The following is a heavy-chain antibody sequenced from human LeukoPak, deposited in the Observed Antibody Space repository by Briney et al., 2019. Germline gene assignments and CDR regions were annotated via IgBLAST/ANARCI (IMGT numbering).Heavy chain of an antibody. D-gene: IGHD6-6*01. V-gene: IGHV1-69*05. CDR3: ARGSLGPVLLVDRSGSVLGNYFDY. CDR2: IIPIFGTA. Sequence: GASVKVSCKASGGTFSSYAISWVRQAPGQGLEWMGGIIPIFGTANYAQKFQGRVTITTDESTSTAYMELSSLRSEDTAVYYCARGSLGPVLLVDRSGSVLGNYFDYWGQGTLVTVSS. J-gene: IGHJ4*02. CDR1: GGTFSSYA.